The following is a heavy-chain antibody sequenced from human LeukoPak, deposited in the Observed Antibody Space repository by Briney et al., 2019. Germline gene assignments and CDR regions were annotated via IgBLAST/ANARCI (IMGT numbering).Heavy chain of an antibody. V-gene: IGHV1-58*02. J-gene: IGHJ6*02. CDR2: IVVGSGNT. D-gene: IGHD4-11*01. CDR1: GFTFTSSA. Sequence: SVKVSCKASGFTFTSSAMQWVRQARGQRLEWIGWIVVGSGNTNYAQKFQERATITRDMSTSTAYMELSSLRSEDTAVYYCAADQGNYDYYYYGMDVWGQGTTVTVSS. CDR3: AADQGNYDYYYYGMDV.